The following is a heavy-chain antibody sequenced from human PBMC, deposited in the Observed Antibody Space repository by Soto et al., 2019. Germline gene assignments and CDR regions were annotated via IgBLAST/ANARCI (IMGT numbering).Heavy chain of an antibody. Sequence: ASVKVSCKASRYTFTNFYIHWLRQAPGPGLERMGIINPSGGSTTYPQKFQGRVTMTRDTSTSTVHMELITLRSEDTAVYYCARSQVGRPLDVWGPGTTVTVSS. CDR3: ARSQVGRPLDV. CDR1: RYTFTNFY. D-gene: IGHD1-26*01. V-gene: IGHV1-46*01. J-gene: IGHJ6*02. CDR2: INPSGGST.